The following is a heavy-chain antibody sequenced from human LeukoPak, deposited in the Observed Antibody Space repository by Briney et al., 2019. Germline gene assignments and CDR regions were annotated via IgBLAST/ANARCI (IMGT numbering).Heavy chain of an antibody. CDR2: IYTSGST. CDR3: ARIVTIFGEGSYFDY. J-gene: IGHJ4*02. CDR1: GGSISSGSYY. V-gene: IGHV4-61*02. D-gene: IGHD3-3*01. Sequence: SETLSLTCTVSGGSISSGSYYWSWIRQPAGKGLEWIGRIYTSGSTNFNPSLKSRVTISVDTSKNQFSLKLSSVTAADTAVYYCARIVTIFGEGSYFDYWGQGTLVTVSP.